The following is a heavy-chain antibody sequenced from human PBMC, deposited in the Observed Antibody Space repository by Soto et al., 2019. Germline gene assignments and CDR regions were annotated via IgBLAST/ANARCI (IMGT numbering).Heavy chain of an antibody. Sequence: QVQLQESGPGLVKPSETLSLTCTVSGGSISSYYWSWIRQPPGKGLEWIGYIYYSGSTNYNPSRKGRVTISADPPKTQFSRKRSSVTAADTAVYYCARPPRLKHRGSSLEPLDSGGRGTLVPVPS. CDR2: IYYSGST. J-gene: IGHJ4*02. CDR1: GGSISSYY. D-gene: IGHD5-18*01. V-gene: IGHV4-59*01. CDR3: ARPPRLKHRGSSLEPLDS.